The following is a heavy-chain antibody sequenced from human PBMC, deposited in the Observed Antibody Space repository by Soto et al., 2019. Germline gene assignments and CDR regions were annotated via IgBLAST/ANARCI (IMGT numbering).Heavy chain of an antibody. D-gene: IGHD3-3*01. Sequence: QVVLEESGPGLVRPSGTLSLTCSVSGASINSANWWVWVRQPPGKVLEWIGEIYHIGSTTYNPSLKSRATISVDKSKNQFSLIVTSVTAADTAVYYCAKRYDFWSGRWYGLGVWGQGTTVTVSS. CDR2: IYHIGST. V-gene: IGHV4-4*02. J-gene: IGHJ6*02. CDR1: GASINSANW. CDR3: AKRYDFWSGRWYGLGV.